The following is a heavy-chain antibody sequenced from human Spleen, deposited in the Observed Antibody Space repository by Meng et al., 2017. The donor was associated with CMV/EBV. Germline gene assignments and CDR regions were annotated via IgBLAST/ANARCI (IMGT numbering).Heavy chain of an antibody. V-gene: IGHV4-59*01. J-gene: IGHJ5*02. Sequence: SGGSIRTYYWSWLRQSPGKGLEWIGYIYYSGSTKYNPSLESRVAISVDASKNQFSLKLTSVTAADTAVYYCARGFLEGVYGRRCFDPWGQGHLVTVSS. CDR2: IYYSGST. CDR3: ARGFLEGVYGRRCFDP. D-gene: IGHD3-10*02. CDR1: GGSIRTYY.